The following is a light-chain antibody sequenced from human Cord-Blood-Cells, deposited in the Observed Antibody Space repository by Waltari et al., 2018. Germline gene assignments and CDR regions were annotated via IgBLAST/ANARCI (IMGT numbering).Light chain of an antibody. CDR1: QSISSY. CDR2: AAS. Sequence: DIQMTQPPSSLSAPVGDRVTITGRASQSISSYLNWYQQKPGKAPRLLICAASSLQSGVPSRFSGRGSGTDFTLTISSLQPEDFATYHCQQSYSTPPTFGQGTKVEIK. V-gene: IGKV1-39*01. CDR3: QQSYSTPPT. J-gene: IGKJ1*01.